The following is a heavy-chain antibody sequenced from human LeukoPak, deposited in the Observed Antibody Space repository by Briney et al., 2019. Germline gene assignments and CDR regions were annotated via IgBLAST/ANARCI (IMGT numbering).Heavy chain of an antibody. CDR3: AKSQDGGRLFHFDY. D-gene: IGHD1-26*01. CDR1: GFTFSSYA. V-gene: IGHV3-23*01. CDR2: ISGSGGST. Sequence: PGGSLRLSCAASGFTFSSYAMSWVRQAPGKGLEWVSVISGSGGSTYPADSVKGRFTISRDNSKNTLYLQMISLRAEDTAVYFCAKSQDGGRLFHFDYWGQGTLVTVSS. J-gene: IGHJ4*02.